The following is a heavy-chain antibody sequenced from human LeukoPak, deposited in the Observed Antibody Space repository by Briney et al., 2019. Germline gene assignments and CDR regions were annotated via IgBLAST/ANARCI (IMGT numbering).Heavy chain of an antibody. CDR2: IRHDGSNE. CDR3: AKEVHPYDSGTYYFDY. CDR1: GFTFSSYG. J-gene: IGHJ4*02. V-gene: IGHV3-30*02. Sequence: PGGSLRLSCVGSGFTFSSYGMHWVRQAAGKGLEWVAFIRHDGSNEYYADSVKGRFTVSRGNSKNTLFLQMNSLRVEEMAVYYCAKEVHPYDSGTYYFDYWGRGTLVTVSS. D-gene: IGHD3-10*01.